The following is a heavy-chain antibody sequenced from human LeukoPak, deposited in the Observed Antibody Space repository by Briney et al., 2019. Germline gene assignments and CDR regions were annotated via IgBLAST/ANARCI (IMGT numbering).Heavy chain of an antibody. V-gene: IGHV3-48*04. D-gene: IGHD6-19*01. CDR1: GFTFSIYS. J-gene: IGHJ4*02. CDR3: ARDGSGYSSGWYGYYSDY. Sequence: GGSLRLSCAASGFTFSIYSMNWVRQAPGKGLEWVSYISSSSGTIYYADSVKGRFTISRDNAKNSLYLQMNSLRAEDTAVYYCARDGSGYSSGWYGYYSDYWGQGTLVTVSS. CDR2: ISSSSGTI.